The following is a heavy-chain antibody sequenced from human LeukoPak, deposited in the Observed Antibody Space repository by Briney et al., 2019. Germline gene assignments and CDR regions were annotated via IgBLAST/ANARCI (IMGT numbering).Heavy chain of an antibody. V-gene: IGHV3-30*02. CDR2: TRYDGSKK. CDR3: TRDRSSYLDY. Sequence: GGSLRLSCVGSEFTFTAYGMHWVRQAPGKGLEWVAFTRYDGSKKYYADSVKGRFTISRDNSKNTLYLEMNSLRFDDTAVYYCTRDRSSYLDYWGHGTLVTVSS. CDR1: EFTFTAYG. J-gene: IGHJ4*01. D-gene: IGHD6-6*01.